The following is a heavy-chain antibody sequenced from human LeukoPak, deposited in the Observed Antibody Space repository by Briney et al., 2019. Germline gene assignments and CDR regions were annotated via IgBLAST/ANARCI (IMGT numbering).Heavy chain of an antibody. V-gene: IGHV4-59*01. CDR3: ARDLRSFSI. D-gene: IGHD3-3*02. CDR1: GGSISSYY. J-gene: IGHJ4*02. Sequence: SETLSITCTVSGGSISSYYWSWIRQPPGKGLEWIGYIYYSGSTNYNPSLKSRVTISVDTSKNQFSLKLSSVTAADTAVYYCARDLRSFSIWGQGTLVTVSS. CDR2: IYYSGST.